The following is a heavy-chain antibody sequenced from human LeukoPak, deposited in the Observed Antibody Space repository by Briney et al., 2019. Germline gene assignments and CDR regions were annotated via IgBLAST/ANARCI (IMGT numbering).Heavy chain of an antibody. J-gene: IGHJ4*02. CDR1: GGSFSTFT. V-gene: IGHV1-69*16. CDR3: AREGRQFTYYFDY. CDR2: IIPLLGTG. D-gene: IGHD3-10*01. Sequence: ASVKVSRKASGGSFSTFTITWVRQAPAQGFEFMGGIIPLLGTGDYAQKFQGRVTMTTDESTNTAYMELSRLRSDDTAVYYCAREGRQFTYYFDYWGQGTLVTVSS.